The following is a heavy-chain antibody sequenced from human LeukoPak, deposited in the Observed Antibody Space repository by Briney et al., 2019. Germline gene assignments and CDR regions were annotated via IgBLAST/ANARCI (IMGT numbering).Heavy chain of an antibody. J-gene: IGHJ4*02. CDR1: GYTFTSYA. V-gene: IGHV1-3*01. Sequence: ASVKVSCKASGYTFTSYAMHWVRQAPGQRLEWMGWINAGNGNTKYSQEFQGRVTMTRDTSISTAYMELSRLRSDDTAVYYCARDYYDSSGYYYVDYWGQGTLVTVSS. CDR2: INAGNGNT. CDR3: ARDYYDSSGYYYVDY. D-gene: IGHD3-22*01.